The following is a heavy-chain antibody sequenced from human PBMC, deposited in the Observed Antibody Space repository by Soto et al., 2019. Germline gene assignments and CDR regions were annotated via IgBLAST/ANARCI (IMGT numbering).Heavy chain of an antibody. D-gene: IGHD6-13*01. V-gene: IGHV3-9*01. J-gene: IGHJ4*02. CDR3: AKGSSSWYEVPLDY. CDR2: INWNSDTI. Sequence: EVQLVESGGGLVQPGRSLRISCTASGFTFDDYAMHWVRQAPGKGLEWVSGINWNSDTIGYADSVKGRFTISRDTAKKSLFLQMNSLRTEDTALYYCAKGSSSWYEVPLDYWGQGTLVTVSS. CDR1: GFTFDDYA.